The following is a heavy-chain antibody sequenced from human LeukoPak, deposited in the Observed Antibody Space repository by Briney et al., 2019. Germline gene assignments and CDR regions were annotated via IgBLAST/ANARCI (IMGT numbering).Heavy chain of an antibody. V-gene: IGHV3-7*01. CDR2: IKQDGSEK. D-gene: IGHD2-21*02. Sequence: GGSLRLFCAASGFTFSSYWMSWVRQAPGKGLEWVANIKQDGSEKYYVDSVKGRFTISRDNAKNSLYLQMNSLRAEDTAVYYCARESDSDSLDYWGQGTLVTVSS. CDR1: GFTFSSYW. CDR3: ARESDSDSLDY. J-gene: IGHJ4*02.